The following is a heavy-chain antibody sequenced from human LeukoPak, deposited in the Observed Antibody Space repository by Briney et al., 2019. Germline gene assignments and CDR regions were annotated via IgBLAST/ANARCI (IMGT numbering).Heavy chain of an antibody. CDR2: IYSGGST. D-gene: IGHD1-26*01. CDR1: GFTVSSNY. J-gene: IGHJ4*02. CDR3: AREVGGSYGRAIDY. Sequence: GGSLRLSCAASGFTVSSNYMSWVRQAPGKGLEWVSVIYSGGSTYYADSVKGRFTISRDNSKNTLYLQMNSLRAEDTAVYYCAREVGGSYGRAIDYWGQGTLVTDSS. V-gene: IGHV3-66*01.